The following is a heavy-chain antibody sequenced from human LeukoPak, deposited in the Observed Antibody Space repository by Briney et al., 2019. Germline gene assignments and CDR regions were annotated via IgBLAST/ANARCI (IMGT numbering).Heavy chain of an antibody. CDR3: ARLITGTNGFDY. D-gene: IGHD1-20*01. V-gene: IGHV1-69*04. CDR1: GGTFSSYA. J-gene: IGHJ4*02. Sequence: GASVKVSCKASGGTFSSYAISWVRQAPGQGLEWMGRIIPILGIANYAQKFQGRGTITADKSTSTAYMELSSLRSEDTAVYYCARLITGTNGFDYWGQGTLVTVSS. CDR2: IIPILGIA.